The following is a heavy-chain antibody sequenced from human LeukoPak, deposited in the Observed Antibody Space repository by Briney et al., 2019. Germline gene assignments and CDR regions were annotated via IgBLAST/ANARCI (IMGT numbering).Heavy chain of an antibody. CDR1: GYTLTSYD. Sequence: ASVKVSCKASGYTLTSYDINWVRQATGQALEWMGWMNPNSGNTGYAQKFQGRVTMTRNTSISTAYMELSSLRSEDTAVYYCAREWNGSGSYCWFDPWGQGTLVTVSS. J-gene: IGHJ5*02. CDR2: MNPNSGNT. V-gene: IGHV1-8*01. CDR3: AREWNGSGSYCWFDP. D-gene: IGHD3-10*01.